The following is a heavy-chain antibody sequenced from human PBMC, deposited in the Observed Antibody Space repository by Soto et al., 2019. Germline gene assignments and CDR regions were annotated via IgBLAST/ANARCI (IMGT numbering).Heavy chain of an antibody. CDR3: ARRSHIVVAPT. J-gene: IGHJ4*02. D-gene: IGHD2-21*01. CDR2: IYYSGST. CDR1: GGSISSGGYY. Sequence: SETLSLTCTVSGGSISSGGYYWSWIRQHPGKGLEWIGYIYYSGSTYYNPSLKSRVTISVDTSKNQFSLKVTSLTAADTAVYYCARRSHIVVAPTWGQGTLVTVSS. V-gene: IGHV4-31*03.